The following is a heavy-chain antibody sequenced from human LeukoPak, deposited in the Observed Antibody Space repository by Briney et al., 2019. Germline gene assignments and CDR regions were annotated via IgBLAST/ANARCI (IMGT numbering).Heavy chain of an antibody. V-gene: IGHV1-2*02. CDR2: INPNSDTT. D-gene: IGHD3-10*01. Sequence: VSVKVSCKASGFTLTDYYMHWVRQIPGQGFEWMGWINPNSDTTNYAQKFQGRVTMTRDTSISTAYMELSRLRSDDTAFYYCARYKLVRGVMFDHWGQGTLVTVPS. J-gene: IGHJ4*02. CDR1: GFTLTDYY. CDR3: ARYKLVRGVMFDH.